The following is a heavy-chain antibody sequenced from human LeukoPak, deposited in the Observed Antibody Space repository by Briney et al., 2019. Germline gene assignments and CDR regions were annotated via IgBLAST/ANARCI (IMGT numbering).Heavy chain of an antibody. D-gene: IGHD3-22*01. CDR1: GFTFSSYA. CDR3: ARGDYYEDY. CDR2: ISKDGSDK. V-gene: IGHV3-30-3*01. Sequence: AGGSLRLSCAASGFTFSSYAMSWVRQAPGKGLEWVAVISKDGSDKYYPGSVRGRFTISRDNSKNTIYLQMNSLRAEDTAVYYCARGDYYEDYWGQGTLVTVSS. J-gene: IGHJ4*02.